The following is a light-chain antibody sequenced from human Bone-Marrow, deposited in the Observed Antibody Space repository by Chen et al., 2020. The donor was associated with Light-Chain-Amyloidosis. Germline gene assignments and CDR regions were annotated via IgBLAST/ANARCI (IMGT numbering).Light chain of an antibody. J-gene: IGLJ1*01. V-gene: IGLV2-14*01. CDR3: SAYTMTNTLV. CDR1: SSDVGADNH. Sequence: QSALTQPASVSGSPGQSITISCTGTSSDVGADNHVSWYQQHPGKAPKLMIYEVTNRPSWVPDRLSGSKSDNTASLPISGLQPEDEADYFCSAYTMTNTLVFGSGTRVTVL. CDR2: EVT.